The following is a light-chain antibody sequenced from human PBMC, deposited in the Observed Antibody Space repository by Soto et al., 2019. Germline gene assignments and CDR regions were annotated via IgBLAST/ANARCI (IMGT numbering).Light chain of an antibody. V-gene: IGLV2-23*01. Sequence: QSALTQPASVSGSPGQSITISCSGTSSDVGTYNLVSWYQQYPGKAPKVLIYEGSKRPSGVSYRFSGSKSGNTASLTISGLQAEDEAEYYCCSYIGSSTHVFGTGTKLTVL. CDR1: SSDVGTYNL. CDR2: EGS. J-gene: IGLJ1*01. CDR3: CSYIGSSTHV.